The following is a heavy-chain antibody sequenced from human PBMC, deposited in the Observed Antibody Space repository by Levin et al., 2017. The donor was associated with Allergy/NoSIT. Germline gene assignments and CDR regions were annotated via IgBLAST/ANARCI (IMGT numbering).Heavy chain of an antibody. CDR2: ICPSAADR. D-gene: IGHD1-20*01. Sequence: GESLKISCKASGYTFTAYCVHWVRQAPGQGLEWMGVICPSAADRNYAQKFQGRLTVTRDTSTNTDYMELSSLTSEDTAEYYCARDSANWSVDHWGQGTLVTVSS. V-gene: IGHV1-46*03. CDR1: GYTFTAYC. CDR3: ARDSANWSVDH. J-gene: IGHJ4*02.